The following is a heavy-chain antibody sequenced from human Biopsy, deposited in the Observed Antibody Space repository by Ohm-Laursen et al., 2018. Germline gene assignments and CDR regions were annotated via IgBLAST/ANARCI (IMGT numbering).Heavy chain of an antibody. J-gene: IGHJ6*02. CDR3: ARATNSTGWPYYYFYGMDV. Sequence: TLSLTWAVSGASIISGGHFWNWIRQHPGKGLEWIGYIYYSGSTNYNPSLKSRVTISVDTSKNQFSLRLNSVTAADTAVYYCARATNSTGWPYYYFYGMDVWGQGTTVTVSS. CDR2: IYYSGST. V-gene: IGHV4-61*08. D-gene: IGHD2/OR15-2a*01. CDR1: GASIISGGHF.